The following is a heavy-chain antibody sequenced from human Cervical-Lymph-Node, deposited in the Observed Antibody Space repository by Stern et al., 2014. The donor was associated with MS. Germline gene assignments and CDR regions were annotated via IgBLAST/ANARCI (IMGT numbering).Heavy chain of an antibody. J-gene: IGHJ2*01. CDR3: AHAPVLIQLWSQSSYGYFDL. CDR1: GFSLSTSGVA. V-gene: IGHV2-5*02. CDR2: IYWDGDK. Sequence: QVTLKESGPTLVKPTQTLTLTCTFSGFSLSTSGVAVGWIRQPPGKALECLALIYWDGDKRSSPSLKRRLTITTATSQNPGVLKMTNMDPVDTATYYCAHAPVLIQLWSQSSYGYFDLGGSGTLVTVS. D-gene: IGHD5-18*01.